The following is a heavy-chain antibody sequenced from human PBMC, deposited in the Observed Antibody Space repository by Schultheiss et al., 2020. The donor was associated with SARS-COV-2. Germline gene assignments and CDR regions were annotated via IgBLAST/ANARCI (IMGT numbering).Heavy chain of an antibody. D-gene: IGHD6-19*01. Sequence: SETLSLTCAVSGGSISSSNWWSWVRQPPGKGLEWIGEIYHSGSTNYNPSLKSRVTISVDKSKNQFSLKLSSVTAADTAVYYCARGRGHSSGRKRGGNWFDPWGQGTLVTVSS. CDR1: GGSISSSNW. J-gene: IGHJ5*02. CDR3: ARGRGHSSGRKRGGNWFDP. CDR2: IYHSGST. V-gene: IGHV4-4*02.